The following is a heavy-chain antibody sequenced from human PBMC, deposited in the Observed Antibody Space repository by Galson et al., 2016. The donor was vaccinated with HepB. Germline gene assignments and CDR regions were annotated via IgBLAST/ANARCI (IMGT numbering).Heavy chain of an antibody. D-gene: IGHD3-10*01. CDR2: TFYRSNWQN. J-gene: IGHJ4*02. Sequence: CAISGDSVSNNNAGCYWIRQSPSRGLECLGRTFYRSNWQNDYAESVTSRISINADTARNEISLHLRSVTPEDTGVYYCARSYLLGRGFGWWGPGTPVTVSS. CDR1: GDSVSNNNAG. V-gene: IGHV6-1*01. CDR3: ARSYLLGRGFGW.